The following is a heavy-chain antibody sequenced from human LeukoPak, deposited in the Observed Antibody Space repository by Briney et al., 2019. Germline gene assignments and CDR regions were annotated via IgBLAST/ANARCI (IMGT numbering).Heavy chain of an antibody. CDR3: ARVYSSSHNWFDP. J-gene: IGHJ5*02. Sequence: SETLSLTCAVSGVSISSGYWWSWVRQPPGKGLEWFGEINHSGSTNYNPSLKSRVTISVDTSKNQFSLKLSSVTAADTAVYYCARVYSSSHNWFDPWGQGTLVTVSS. D-gene: IGHD6-13*01. CDR1: GVSISSGYW. V-gene: IGHV4-4*02. CDR2: INHSGST.